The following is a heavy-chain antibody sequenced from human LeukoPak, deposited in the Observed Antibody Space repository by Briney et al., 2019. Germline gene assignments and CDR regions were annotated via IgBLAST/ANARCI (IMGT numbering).Heavy chain of an antibody. Sequence: SETLSLXCTVSGGSISSSSYYWGWIRQPPGKGLEWIGSIYYSGSSYYNPSLKSRVTISADTSENQFSLKLSSVTAADTAVYYCARASGYYYYYMDVWGRGTTVTVSS. V-gene: IGHV4-39*01. CDR1: GGSISSSSYY. CDR3: ARASGYYYYYMDV. J-gene: IGHJ6*03. CDR2: IYYSGSS.